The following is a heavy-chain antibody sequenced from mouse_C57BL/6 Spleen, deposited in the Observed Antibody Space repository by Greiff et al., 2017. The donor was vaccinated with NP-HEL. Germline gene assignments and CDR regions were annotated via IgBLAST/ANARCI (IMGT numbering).Heavy chain of an antibody. CDR1: GYTFTDYY. CDR3: AREGLRRGFDY. J-gene: IGHJ2*01. V-gene: IGHV1-76*01. Sequence: QVQLQQSGAELVRPGASVKLSCKASGYTFTDYYINWVKQRPGQGLEWIARIYPGSGNTYYNEKFKGKATLTAEKSSSTAYMQLSSLTAEDSAVYFCAREGLRRGFDYWGQGTTLTVSS. D-gene: IGHD2-4*01. CDR2: IYPGSGNT.